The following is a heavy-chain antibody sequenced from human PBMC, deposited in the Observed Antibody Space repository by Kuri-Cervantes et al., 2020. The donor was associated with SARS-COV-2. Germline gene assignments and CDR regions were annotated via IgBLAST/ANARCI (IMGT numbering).Heavy chain of an antibody. CDR2: ISSSSSYI. Sequence: GESLKISCAASGFTFSSYGMHWVRQAPGKGLEWVSSISSSSSYISDADSMKGRFTISRDNAKNSLYLQMNSLRAEDTAVYYCARGNYVMYSRWPTAPLDYWGQGTLVTVSS. CDR1: GFTFSSYG. D-gene: IGHD3-16*01. V-gene: IGHV3-21*01. J-gene: IGHJ4*02. CDR3: ARGNYVMYSRWPTAPLDY.